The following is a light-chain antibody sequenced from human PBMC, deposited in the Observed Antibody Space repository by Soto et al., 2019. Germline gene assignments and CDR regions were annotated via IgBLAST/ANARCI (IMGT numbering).Light chain of an antibody. CDR3: QQYNEWPPWT. CDR2: AAS. V-gene: IGKV3-15*01. CDR1: QSVINN. Sequence: IVLTQSPGTLSVSPGERATLSCMASQSVINNLAWYQQKPGQAPRLLIYAASARATGIPARFSGSGSGTEFTLTISSLQSEDFAIYYCQQYNEWPPWTFGQGTKVDIK. J-gene: IGKJ1*01.